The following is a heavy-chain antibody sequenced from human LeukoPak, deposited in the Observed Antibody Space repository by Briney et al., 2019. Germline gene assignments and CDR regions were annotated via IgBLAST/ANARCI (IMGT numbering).Heavy chain of an antibody. V-gene: IGHV4-34*01. CDR3: ARGDHLSWSGYYVTVDF. Sequence: TSETLSLTCAVYGGSFSGYYWSWIRQPPGKGLEWIGEINHSGSTNYNPSLKSRVTISVDTSKNQFSLKLSSVTAADTAVYYCARGDHLSWSGYYVTVDFWGKGTTVTVSS. CDR1: GGSFSGYY. J-gene: IGHJ6*04. D-gene: IGHD3-3*01. CDR2: INHSGST.